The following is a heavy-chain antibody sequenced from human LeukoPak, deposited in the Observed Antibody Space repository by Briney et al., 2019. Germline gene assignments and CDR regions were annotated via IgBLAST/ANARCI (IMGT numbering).Heavy chain of an antibody. CDR2: IYPGDSDT. Sequence: GESLKISCKSSGYSFTTYWIAWVRQMPGKGLEWMGIIYPGDSDTRYSPSFQGQVTISADKSISTAYLQWTSLKASDRGMYYWARVLIRGDEIDYWGQGTLVTVSS. V-gene: IGHV5-51*01. J-gene: IGHJ4*02. CDR1: GYSFTTYW. CDR3: ARVLIRGDEIDY. D-gene: IGHD2-21*01.